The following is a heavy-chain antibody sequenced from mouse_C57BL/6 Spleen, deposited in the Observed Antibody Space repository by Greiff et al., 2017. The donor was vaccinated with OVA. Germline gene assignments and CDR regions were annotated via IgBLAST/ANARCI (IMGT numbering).Heavy chain of an antibody. CDR3: ARQSNYGSWFAY. D-gene: IGHD1-2*01. CDR2: FHPYNDDT. V-gene: IGHV1-47*01. Sequence: QVQLKESGAELVKPGASVKMSCKASGYTFTTYPIEWMKQNHGKSLEWIGNFHPYNDDTKYNEKFKGKATLTVEKSSSTVYLELSRLTSDDSAVYYCARQSNYGSWFAYWGQGTLVTVSA. J-gene: IGHJ3*01. CDR1: GYTFTTYP.